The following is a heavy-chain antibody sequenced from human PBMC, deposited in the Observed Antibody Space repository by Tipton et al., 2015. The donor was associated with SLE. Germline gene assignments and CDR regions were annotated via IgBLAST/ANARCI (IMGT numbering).Heavy chain of an antibody. CDR3: ARDFGNVGRFDS. CDR1: GFYISSGFN. D-gene: IGHD3-10*01. V-gene: IGHV4-38-2*02. CDR2: IYHTGTT. Sequence: TLSLTCTVSGFYISSGFNWGWIRQPPGKGLEWIGIIYHTGTTNYSPSLQRRVAISVGTSKNQFSLKLNSLTAADTAVYYCARDFGNVGRFDSWGQGTLVTVSS. J-gene: IGHJ5*01.